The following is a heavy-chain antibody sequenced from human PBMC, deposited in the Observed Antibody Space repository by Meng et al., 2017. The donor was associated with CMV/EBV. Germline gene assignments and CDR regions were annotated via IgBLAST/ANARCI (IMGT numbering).Heavy chain of an antibody. CDR2: IVVGSGNT. J-gene: IGHJ6*02. Sequence: SVKVSCKASGFTFTSSAVQWVRQARGQRLEWIGWIVVGSGNTNYAQKFQERVTITSDMSTSTAYMELSSLRSEDTAVYYCAADSNGGSSSWLGHYYYYGMDVWGQGTTVTVSS. CDR1: GFTFTSSA. CDR3: AADSNGGSSSWLGHYYYYGMDV. D-gene: IGHD6-13*01. V-gene: IGHV1-58*01.